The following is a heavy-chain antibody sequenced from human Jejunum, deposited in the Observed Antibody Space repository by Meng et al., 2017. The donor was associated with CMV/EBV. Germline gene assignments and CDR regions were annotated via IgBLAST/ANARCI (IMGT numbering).Heavy chain of an antibody. D-gene: IGHD1-14*01. CDR2: INAYNGDT. J-gene: IGHJ4*02. CDR3: ARGRRNEPLFDY. Sequence: QAQRLKSGGEVKKPGASVKVSCKASVYTFTNYGITWVRQAPGQGLEWMGWINAYNGDTNYAQTLQGRVTMTTDTSTSTAYMELRSLRSDDTAVYYCARGRRNEPLFDYWGQGTLVTVSS. CDR1: VYTFTNYG. V-gene: IGHV1-18*01.